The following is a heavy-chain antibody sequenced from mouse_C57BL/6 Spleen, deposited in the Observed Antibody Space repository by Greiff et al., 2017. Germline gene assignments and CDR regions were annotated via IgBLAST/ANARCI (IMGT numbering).Heavy chain of an antibody. CDR2: ISSGGDYI. D-gene: IGHD4-1*01. V-gene: IGHV5-9-1*02. CDR1: GFTFTSYA. Sequence: EVKLMESGEGLVKPGGSLKLSCAASGFTFTSYAMSWVRQTPEKRLEWVAYISSGGDYIYYAYTVQGRFPFSRATARNTLFQQMSSVNSEDTAMYYCTRGGTYWGQGTTLTVSS. CDR3: TRGGTY. J-gene: IGHJ2*01.